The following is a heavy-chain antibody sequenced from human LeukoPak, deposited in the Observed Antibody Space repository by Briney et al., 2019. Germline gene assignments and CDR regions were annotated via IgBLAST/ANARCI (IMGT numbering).Heavy chain of an antibody. V-gene: IGHV3-23*01. CDR3: AKDFTAVAAPAPYFDY. J-gene: IGHJ4*02. D-gene: IGHD6-19*01. Sequence: GGSLRLSCAASGFTVSSYGMSWVRQAPGKGLEWVSAISGSGGSTYYADSVKGRFTISRHNSKNTLYLQMNSLRAEDTAVYYCAKDFTAVAAPAPYFDYWGQGTLLTVSS. CDR1: GFTVSSYG. CDR2: ISGSGGST.